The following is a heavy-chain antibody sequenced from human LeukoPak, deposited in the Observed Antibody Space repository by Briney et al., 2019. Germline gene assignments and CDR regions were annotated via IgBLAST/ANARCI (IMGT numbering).Heavy chain of an antibody. J-gene: IGHJ4*02. D-gene: IGHD6-13*01. V-gene: IGHV4-34*01. CDR1: GGSFSGYY. CDR3: AKYHSSRPTFLHY. CDR2: INHSGST. Sequence: SETLSLTCAVYGGSFSGYYWSWIRQPPGKGLEWFGEINHSGSTNYNPSLKSRVTISVDTSKNQFSLKLSSVTAADTAVYYCAKYHSSRPTFLHYWGQGTLVTVSS.